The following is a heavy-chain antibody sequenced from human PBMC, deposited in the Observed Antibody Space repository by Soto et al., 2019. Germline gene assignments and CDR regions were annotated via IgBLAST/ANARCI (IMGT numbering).Heavy chain of an antibody. J-gene: IGHJ3*02. CDR1: GGTFNSYT. D-gene: IGHD3-3*01. Sequence: SVKVSCKASGGTFNSYTISWVRQAPGQGLEWMGRITPMFDIANYAQKFRDRVTITADTSTSTAYMELSSLRSEDTAVYFCARDDQGGGVFDIWGQGTMVTVSS. CDR2: ITPMFDIA. CDR3: ARDDQGGGVFDI. V-gene: IGHV1-69*04.